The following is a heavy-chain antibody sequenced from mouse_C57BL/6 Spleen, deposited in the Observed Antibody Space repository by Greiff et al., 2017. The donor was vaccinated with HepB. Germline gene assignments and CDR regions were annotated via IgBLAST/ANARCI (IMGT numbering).Heavy chain of an antibody. CDR2: ITPYNGDT. D-gene: IGHD2-4*01. J-gene: IGHJ3*01. V-gene: IGHV1-20*01. CDR1: GYSFTGYF. CDR3: ARGGDYDGAWFAY. Sequence: EVQLQQSGPELVKPGDSVKISCKASGYSFTGYFMNWVMQSHGKSLEWIGRITPYNGDTFYNQKFKGKATLTVDKSSSTAHLELRSLTSEDSAVYYCARGGDYDGAWFAYWGQGTLVTVSA.